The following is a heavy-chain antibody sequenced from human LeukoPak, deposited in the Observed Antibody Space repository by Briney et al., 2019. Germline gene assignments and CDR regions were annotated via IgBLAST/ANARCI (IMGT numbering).Heavy chain of an antibody. J-gene: IGHJ4*02. Sequence: GGSLRLSCAASGFTFSSYEMNWVRQAQGKGREWVSYISSSGNTMYYADSVKGRFTISRDNAKNSLYLQMNRLRAEDTAVYYCVRDRTMVIDYWGQGTLVTVSS. CDR1: GFTFSSYE. V-gene: IGHV3-48*03. D-gene: IGHD3-10*01. CDR2: ISSSGNTM. CDR3: VRDRTMVIDY.